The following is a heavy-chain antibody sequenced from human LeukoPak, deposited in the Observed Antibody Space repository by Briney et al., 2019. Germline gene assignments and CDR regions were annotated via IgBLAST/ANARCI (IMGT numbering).Heavy chain of an antibody. CDR2: ISGSGGST. J-gene: IGHJ4*02. V-gene: IGHV3-23*01. D-gene: IGHD2-15*01. CDR1: GFTFSSYA. CDR3: ARVWEGIGGYCSGGSCYSIDY. Sequence: GASLRLSCAASGFTFSSYAMSWVRQAPGKGLEWVSAISGSGGSTYYADSVKGRFTISRDNAKNSLYLQMNSLRAEDTAVYYCARVWEGIGGYCSGGSCYSIDYWGQGTLVTVSS.